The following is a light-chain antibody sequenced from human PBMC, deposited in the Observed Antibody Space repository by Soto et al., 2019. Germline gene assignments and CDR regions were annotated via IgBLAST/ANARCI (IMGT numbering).Light chain of an antibody. CDR1: QSISSW. V-gene: IGKV1-5*01. CDR3: QQYNSYSLT. Sequence: DSQMTQSPSTLSASVGDRVTITCRASQSISSWLAWYQQKPGKAPKVLIYDASSLESGVPSRFSGSGSGTEFTLTISSLQPDDFATYYCQQYNSYSLTFGGGTKVEIK. CDR2: DAS. J-gene: IGKJ4*01.